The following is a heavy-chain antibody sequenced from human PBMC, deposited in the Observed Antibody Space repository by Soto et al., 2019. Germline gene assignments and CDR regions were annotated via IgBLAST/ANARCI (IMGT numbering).Heavy chain of an antibody. V-gene: IGHV4-34*01. CDR3: ARRGMVPRITIFGVVIDNWFDP. Sequence: QVQLQQWGAGLLKPSETLSLTCAVYGGSFSGYYWSWIRQPPGKGLEWIGEINHSGSTNYNPSLKRRVTISVDTSKTQFSLKLSSVTAADTAVYYCARRGMVPRITIFGVVIDNWFDPWGQGTLVTVSS. CDR2: INHSGST. D-gene: IGHD3-3*01. CDR1: GGSFSGYY. J-gene: IGHJ5*02.